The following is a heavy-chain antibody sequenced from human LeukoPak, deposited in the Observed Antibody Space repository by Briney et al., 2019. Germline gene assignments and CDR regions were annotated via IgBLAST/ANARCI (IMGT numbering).Heavy chain of an antibody. Sequence: GGSLRLSCASSGFTFSSYVMNWVRQTPEKGLEWVSSISGDSHHIFYRDSVKGRFTISRDNAENSVYLQMNSLRAEDTAVYYCASFETRGSGDFDYWGQGTLVTVSS. CDR2: ISGDSHHI. D-gene: IGHD7-27*01. V-gene: IGHV3-21*01. CDR1: GFTFSSYV. J-gene: IGHJ4*02. CDR3: ASFETRGSGDFDY.